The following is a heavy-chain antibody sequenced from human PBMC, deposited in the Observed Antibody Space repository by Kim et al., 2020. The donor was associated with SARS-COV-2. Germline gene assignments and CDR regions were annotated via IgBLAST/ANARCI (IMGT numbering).Heavy chain of an antibody. V-gene: IGHV3-11*01. CDR2: ISSSGSTI. Sequence: GGSLRLSCAASGFTFSNYYMSWIRQAPGKGLEWVSFISSSGSTIYYAAAVKGRFTISRDNDNTSLYLQMISLRAEDTAVYYCARETRELIENWFDLWGQGTLVTASS. CDR1: GFTFSNYY. CDR3: ARETRELIENWFDL. D-gene: IGHD3-10*01. J-gene: IGHJ5*02.